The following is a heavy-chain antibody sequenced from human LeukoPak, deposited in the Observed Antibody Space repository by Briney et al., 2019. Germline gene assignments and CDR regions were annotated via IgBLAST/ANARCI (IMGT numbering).Heavy chain of an antibody. CDR2: MDPNSGGT. Sequence: VASVKVSCKASGYTFTSYDINWVRQATGQGLEWMGWMDPNSGGTNYAQKLQGRVTMTTDTSTSTAYMELRSLRSDDTAVYYCARDPRYNWNYVGSWFDPWGQGTLVTVSS. V-gene: IGHV1-18*01. J-gene: IGHJ5*02. CDR1: GYTFTSYD. D-gene: IGHD1-7*01. CDR3: ARDPRYNWNYVGSWFDP.